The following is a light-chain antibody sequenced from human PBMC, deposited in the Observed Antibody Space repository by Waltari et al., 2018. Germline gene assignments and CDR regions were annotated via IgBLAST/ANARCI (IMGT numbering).Light chain of an antibody. Sequence: DVVMTQSPLSLPVTLGQPASISCRLSQSLVHSDGNTYLDWFQQRHGQSPRRLIYKVSTRDAGVPDRFSGSESGTDFTLKISRVEAEDVGVEYCMQGTHWPYTFGQGTKLETK. CDR1: QSLVHSDGNTY. V-gene: IGKV2-30*02. CDR2: KVS. CDR3: MQGTHWPYT. J-gene: IGKJ2*01.